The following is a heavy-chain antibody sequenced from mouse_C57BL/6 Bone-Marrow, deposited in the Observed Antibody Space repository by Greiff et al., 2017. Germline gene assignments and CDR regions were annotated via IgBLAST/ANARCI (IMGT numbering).Heavy chain of an antibody. CDR1: GFSLTSYG. V-gene: IGHV2-2*01. Sequence: VQLKESGPGLVQPSQSLSITCTVSGFSLTSYGVHWVRQSPGKGLEWLGVIWSGGSTDYNAAFISRLSISKDNSKSQVFFKMNSLQADDTAIYYCARNWGDGYLLYFDYWGQGTTLTVSS. J-gene: IGHJ2*01. CDR2: IWSGGST. D-gene: IGHD2-3*01. CDR3: ARNWGDGYLLYFDY.